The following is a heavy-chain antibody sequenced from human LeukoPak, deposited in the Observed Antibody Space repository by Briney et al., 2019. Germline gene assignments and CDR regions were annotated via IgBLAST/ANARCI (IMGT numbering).Heavy chain of an antibody. J-gene: IGHJ5*02. CDR3: VASLIVTTIVDWFDP. D-gene: IGHD5-12*01. CDR1: GFTFSSYS. Sequence: GGSLRLSCVASGFTFSSYSMHWVRQAPGKGLEWVSSISSSSSYIYYADSVKGRFTISRYNAKNSLHLQMNSLRAEDTAVYYCVASLIVTTIVDWFDPWGQGTLVTVSS. V-gene: IGHV3-21*01. CDR2: ISSSSSYI.